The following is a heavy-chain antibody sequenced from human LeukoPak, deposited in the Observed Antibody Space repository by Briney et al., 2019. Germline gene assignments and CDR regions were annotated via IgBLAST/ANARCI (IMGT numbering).Heavy chain of an antibody. J-gene: IGHJ4*02. CDR1: GGTFSSYA. D-gene: IGHD6-19*01. CDR2: IIPILGTA. CDR3: ARDRIAVAGTFSL. Sequence: SVKVSCKASGGTFSSYAISWVRQAPGQGLEWMGGIIPILGTANYAQKFQGRVTITADESTSTAYMELSSLRSEDTAVYYCARDRIAVAGTFSLWGQGTLVTVSS. V-gene: IGHV1-69*13.